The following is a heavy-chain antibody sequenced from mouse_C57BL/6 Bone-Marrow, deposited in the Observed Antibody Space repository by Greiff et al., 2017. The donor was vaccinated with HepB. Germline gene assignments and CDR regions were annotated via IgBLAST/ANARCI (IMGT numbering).Heavy chain of an antibody. D-gene: IGHD2-1*01. Sequence: QVQLKESGPGLVQPSQSLSITCTVSGFSLTSYGVHWVRQSPGKGLEWLGVIWRGGSTDYNAAFMSRLSITKDNSKSQVFFKMNSLQADDTAIYYCTKKEYYGNFYWYFDVWGTGTTVTVSS. J-gene: IGHJ1*03. CDR2: IWRGGST. CDR3: TKKEYYGNFYWYFDV. CDR1: GFSLTSYG. V-gene: IGHV2-5*01.